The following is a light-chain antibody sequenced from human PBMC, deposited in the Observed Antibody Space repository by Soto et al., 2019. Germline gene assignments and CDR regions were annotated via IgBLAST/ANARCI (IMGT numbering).Light chain of an antibody. Sequence: QSVLTQPPSVSAAPGQKVTISCSGSSSNVGSNYVSWYQQLPGTAPKLLIYDNGKRSSGIPDRFSGSQSGNTASLTISGLQAEDEADYYCCSYAGSYTFVVFGGGTKLTVL. J-gene: IGLJ2*01. CDR2: DNG. CDR3: CSYAGSYTFVV. CDR1: SSNVGSNY. V-gene: IGLV1-51*01.